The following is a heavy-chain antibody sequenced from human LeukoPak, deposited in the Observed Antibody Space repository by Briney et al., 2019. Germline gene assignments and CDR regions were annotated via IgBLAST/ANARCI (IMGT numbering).Heavy chain of an antibody. V-gene: IGHV3-30*04. Sequence: PGGSLRLSCAASGFTFSSYAMHWVRQAPGKGLEWVAVISYDGSNKYYADSVKGRFTISRDNSKNTLYLQMNSLRSEDTAVYYCARGRIRYFVAAPDVWGQGTTVTVSS. D-gene: IGHD3-9*01. CDR2: ISYDGSNK. J-gene: IGHJ6*02. CDR1: GFTFSSYA. CDR3: ARGRIRYFVAAPDV.